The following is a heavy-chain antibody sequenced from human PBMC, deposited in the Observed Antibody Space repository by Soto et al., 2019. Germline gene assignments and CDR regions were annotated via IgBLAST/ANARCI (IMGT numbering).Heavy chain of an antibody. CDR1: GFSLSTSGMC. CDR2: IDWDDDK. Sequence: SGPTLVNPTQTLTLTCTFSGFSLSTSGMCVSWIRQPPGKALEWLALIDWDDDKYYSTSLKTRLTISKDTSKNQVVLTMTNMDPVDTATYFCARQNYYDSSGYYYGFDYWGQGTLVTVSS. D-gene: IGHD3-22*01. V-gene: IGHV2-70*01. CDR3: ARQNYYDSSGYYYGFDY. J-gene: IGHJ4*02.